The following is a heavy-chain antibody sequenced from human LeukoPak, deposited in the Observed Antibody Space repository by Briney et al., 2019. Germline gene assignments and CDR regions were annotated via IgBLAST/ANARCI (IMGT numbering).Heavy chain of an antibody. Sequence: HPGGSLRLSCAASGFNFDAYAMHWVRQAPGKGLQWVSLISADGGSTYYADSVKGRFTISRDNSKNSLYLQMNSLTTDDTAFYYCAKDRAGTIVWYGRWAIELFDYWGQGTLLTVSS. D-gene: IGHD6-13*01. CDR3: AKDRAGTIVWYGRWAIELFDY. CDR1: GFNFDAYA. CDR2: ISADGGST. J-gene: IGHJ4*02. V-gene: IGHV3-43*02.